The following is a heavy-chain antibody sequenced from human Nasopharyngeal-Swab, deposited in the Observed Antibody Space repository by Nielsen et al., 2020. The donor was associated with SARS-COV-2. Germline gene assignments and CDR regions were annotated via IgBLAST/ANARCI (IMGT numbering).Heavy chain of an antibody. CDR3: ARDESGDYLGLPFDY. D-gene: IGHD4-17*01. CDR2: VSYSGTA. Sequence: SETLSLTCTVSGASISSSINYWGWIRQPPQKGLEWIGTVSYSGTANYNPSLNSRVTISVDTSKNQFSLKLISVTAADTAVYYCARDESGDYLGLPFDYWGQGTLVTVSS. CDR1: GASISSSINY. V-gene: IGHV4-39*07. J-gene: IGHJ4*02.